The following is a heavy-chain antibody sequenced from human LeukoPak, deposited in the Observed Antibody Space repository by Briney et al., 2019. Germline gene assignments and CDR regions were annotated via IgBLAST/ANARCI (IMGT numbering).Heavy chain of an antibody. Sequence: ASVKASCKASGYTFTSYGISWARQAPGQGLEWMGWISVYNGNTNYAQKLQGRVTMTTDTSTSTAYMELRSLRSDDTAVYYCARDPYSGSPYYFDYWGQGTLVTVSS. J-gene: IGHJ4*02. CDR3: ARDPYSGSPYYFDY. V-gene: IGHV1-18*01. CDR2: ISVYNGNT. CDR1: GYTFTSYG. D-gene: IGHD1-26*01.